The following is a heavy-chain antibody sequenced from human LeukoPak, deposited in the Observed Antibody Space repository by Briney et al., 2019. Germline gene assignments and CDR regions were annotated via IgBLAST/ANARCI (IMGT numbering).Heavy chain of an antibody. J-gene: IGHJ6*02. V-gene: IGHV3-23*01. D-gene: IGHD6-13*01. CDR2: ISGSGGST. Sequence: GGSLRLSCAASGFTFSSYAMSWVRQAPGKGLEWVSAISGSGGSTYYADSVKGRFTLSRDNSKNTLYLQMNSLRAEDTAVYYCGKAGSGPIAAAGVAPPPLYGMDVWGQGTTVTVSS. CDR3: GKAGSGPIAAAGVAPPPLYGMDV. CDR1: GFTFSSYA.